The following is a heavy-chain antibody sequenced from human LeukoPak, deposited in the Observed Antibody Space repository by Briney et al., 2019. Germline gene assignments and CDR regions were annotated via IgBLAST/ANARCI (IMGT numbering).Heavy chain of an antibody. J-gene: IGHJ4*02. D-gene: IGHD3-10*01. CDR1: GFTASSNY. Sequence: PGGSLRLSCAASGFTASSNYMSWVRQAPGKGLEWVSVIYSGGSTYYADSVKGRFTISTDNTKNTLYLQMNSLRAEDTAMYYCARGRMVRGVTYFDYWGQGTLVTVSS. CDR3: ARGRMVRGVTYFDY. V-gene: IGHV3-53*01. CDR2: IYSGGST.